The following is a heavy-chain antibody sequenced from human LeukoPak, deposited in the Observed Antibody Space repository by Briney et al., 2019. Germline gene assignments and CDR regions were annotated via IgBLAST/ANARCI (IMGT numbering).Heavy chain of an antibody. J-gene: IGHJ4*02. CDR1: GFTFSDYS. CDR2: ITGSSSTM. Sequence: GGSLRLSCAASGFTFSDYSMNWVRQAPGRGLEWVSYITGSSSTMYYADSVKGRFTISRDNAKNSLYLQMNSLRAEDTAVYYCARMYSSSSFHFDYWGQGTLVTVSS. V-gene: IGHV3-48*01. D-gene: IGHD6-6*01. CDR3: ARMYSSSSFHFDY.